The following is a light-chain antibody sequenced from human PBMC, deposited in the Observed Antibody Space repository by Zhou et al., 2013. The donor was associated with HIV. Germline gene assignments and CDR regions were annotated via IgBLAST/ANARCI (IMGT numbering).Light chain of an antibody. CDR2: DAS. CDR1: QTINTY. Sequence: EIVLTQSPATLSLSPGERATLSCRASQTINTYLAWYQHRPGQAPSLLIYDASKRATGVPARFSGSGSGTDFTLTISSLEPEDFAVYYCQHYSNWPLTFGGGTKVEIK. V-gene: IGKV3-11*01. J-gene: IGKJ4*01. CDR3: QHYSNWPLT.